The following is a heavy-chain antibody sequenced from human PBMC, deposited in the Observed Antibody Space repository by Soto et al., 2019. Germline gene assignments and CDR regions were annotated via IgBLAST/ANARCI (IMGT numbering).Heavy chain of an antibody. V-gene: IGHV4-39*01. J-gene: IGHJ6*02. CDR1: GGSISSSSYY. Sequence: SETLSLTCTVSGGSISSSSYYWGWIRQPPGKGLEWIGSIYYSGSTYYNPSLKSRVTISVDTSKNQFSLKLSSVTAADTAVYYCASPILTGYYARYYYGIDVWGQGTTVTVSS. CDR3: ASPILTGYYARYYYGIDV. CDR2: IYYSGST. D-gene: IGHD3-9*01.